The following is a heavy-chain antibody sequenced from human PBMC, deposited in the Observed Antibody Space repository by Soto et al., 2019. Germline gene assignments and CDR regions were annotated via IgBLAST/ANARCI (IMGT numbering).Heavy chain of an antibody. J-gene: IGHJ4*02. V-gene: IGHV3-23*01. CDR2: ISAGGGST. CDR1: GFTFSSYA. Sequence: GGSLRLSCAASGFTFSSYAMSWVRQAPGKGLEWVSTISAGGGSTFYAGSVKGRFTISRDNSKNTLYLQMNSLRVEDTAVYYCANTPTSSLNFYWGQGTLVTVSS. D-gene: IGHD1-7*01. CDR3: ANTPTSSLNFY.